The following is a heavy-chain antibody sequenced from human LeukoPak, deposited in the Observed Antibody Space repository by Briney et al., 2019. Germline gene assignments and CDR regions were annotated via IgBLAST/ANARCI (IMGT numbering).Heavy chain of an antibody. D-gene: IGHD6-13*01. CDR2: IYSTGST. CDR3: ARGIADPYSFDS. V-gene: IGHV4-4*07. CDR1: GGSSSNYY. J-gene: IGHJ4*02. Sequence: PSETLSLTCSVSGGSSSNYYWSWIRQPAGKGLEWIGRIYSTGSTNYSPSLKSRVTMSVDKSKNQFSLNLSSVTAADTAVYYCARGIADPYSFDSWGQGTLVTVSS.